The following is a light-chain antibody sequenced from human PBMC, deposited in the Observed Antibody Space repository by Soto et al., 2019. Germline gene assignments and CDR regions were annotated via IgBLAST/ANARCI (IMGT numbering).Light chain of an antibody. Sequence: DIQMTQSPSSLSASVGDRVTITCQASQDIRKYLSWYQQKPGRAPKLLIYGASNLETGVPSRFIGSGYGSDFTFTISSLQPEDVATYYCQHYDHLPPFTFGPGTKVAVK. V-gene: IGKV1-33*01. CDR1: QDIRKY. CDR2: GAS. CDR3: QHYDHLPPFT. J-gene: IGKJ3*01.